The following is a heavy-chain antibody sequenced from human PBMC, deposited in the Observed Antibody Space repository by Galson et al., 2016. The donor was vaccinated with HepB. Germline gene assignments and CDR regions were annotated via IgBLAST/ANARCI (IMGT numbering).Heavy chain of an antibody. J-gene: IGHJ4*02. D-gene: IGHD2-2*01. CDR1: GGSISSGSYY. CDR3: ARSAYCDRSSCYFFYAEY. Sequence: SETLSLTCTVSGGSISSGSYYWGWIRQPPGKGLEWIGILYYTGSTYYNPSLKSRVTISVDASKNQLSLKLSSVTAADTAVYYCARSAYCDRSSCYFFYAEYWGQGTLVTASS. CDR2: LYYTGST. V-gene: IGHV4-39*01.